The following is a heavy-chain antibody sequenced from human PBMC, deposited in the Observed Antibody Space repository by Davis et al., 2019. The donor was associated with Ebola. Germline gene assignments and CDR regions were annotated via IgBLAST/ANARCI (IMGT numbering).Heavy chain of an antibody. Sequence: GESLKISCAASGFTFSDYYMSWIRQAPGKGLEWVSYISSSGSTIYYADSVKGRFTISRDNAKNSLYLQMNSLRAEDTAVYYCARNWGLSGYYYGMDVWGQGTTVTVSS. J-gene: IGHJ6*02. CDR2: ISSSGSTI. D-gene: IGHD7-27*01. CDR1: GFTFSDYY. V-gene: IGHV3-11*04. CDR3: ARNWGLSGYYYGMDV.